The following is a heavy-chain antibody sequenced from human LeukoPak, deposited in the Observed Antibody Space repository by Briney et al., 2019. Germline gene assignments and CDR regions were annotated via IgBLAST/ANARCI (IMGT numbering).Heavy chain of an antibody. V-gene: IGHV1-3*01. D-gene: IGHD3-3*01. CDR1: GYTFTSYA. CDR2: INAGNGNT. CDR3: ARGYDFWSGYYEKKNWFDP. Sequence: ASVKVSCKASGYTFTSYAMHWVRQAPGQRLEWMGWINAGNGNTKYSQKFQGRVTMTRNTSISTAYMELSSLRSEDTAVYYCARGYDFWSGYYEKKNWFDPWGQGTLVTVSS. J-gene: IGHJ5*02.